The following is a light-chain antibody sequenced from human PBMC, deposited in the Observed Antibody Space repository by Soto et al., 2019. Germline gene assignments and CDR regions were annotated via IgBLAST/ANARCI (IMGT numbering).Light chain of an antibody. J-gene: IGKJ1*01. CDR3: QQRSNWHVT. Sequence: EIVLTQSPATLSLSPGERATLSCRASQSVGSYLAWYQQKPGQTPRLLIYDASNRATDIPAKFSGSGSETDFTLSISSLEPEDFAVYYCQQRSNWHVTFGQGTRVEIK. CDR2: DAS. V-gene: IGKV3-11*01. CDR1: QSVGSY.